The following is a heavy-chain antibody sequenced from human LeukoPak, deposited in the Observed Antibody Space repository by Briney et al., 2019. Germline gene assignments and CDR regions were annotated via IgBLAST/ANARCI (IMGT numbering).Heavy chain of an antibody. CDR3: ARGPSPYYYGSGSYYSTF. CDR2: MNPNSGNT. J-gene: IGHJ4*02. Sequence: GASVKVSCKASGYTFTSYDINWVRQATGQGLEWMGWMNPNSGNTGYAQKFQGRVTMTRNTSISTAYMELSSLRSEDTAVYYCARGPSPYYYGSGSYYSTFWGQGTLVTVSS. V-gene: IGHV1-8*01. D-gene: IGHD3-10*01. CDR1: GYTFTSYD.